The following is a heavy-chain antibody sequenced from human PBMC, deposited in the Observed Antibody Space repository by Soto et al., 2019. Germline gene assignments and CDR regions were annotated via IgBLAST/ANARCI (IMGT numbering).Heavy chain of an antibody. Sequence: GGSLRLSLAACGFTFSSYAMSWVHQAPGKGLEWVPAIGTSATPTSSADSVKRRVSISRDGSRNPVSLKMNRLGRQYTATYHCTRILWSSRRDDLDIWGPGTTVTVSS. CDR1: GFTFSSYA. D-gene: IGHD2-21*01. V-gene: IGHV3-23*01. J-gene: IGHJ6*02. CDR2: IGTSATPT. CDR3: TRILWSSRRDDLDI.